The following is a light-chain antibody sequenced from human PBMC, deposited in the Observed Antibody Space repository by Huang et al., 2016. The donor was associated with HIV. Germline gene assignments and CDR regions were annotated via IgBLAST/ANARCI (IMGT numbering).Light chain of an antibody. CDR2: GAV. J-gene: IGKJ2*02. V-gene: IGKV3-15*01. Sequence: EIVMTQSPATLSVSPGERATLSCRASQSVSSDFAWYQQKPGQAPRLLISGAVIRAPGIPARCSGSGSGTEFTLTISSLQSEDFAVYYCQQYNDWPPSTFGQGTKLEIK. CDR1: QSVSSD. CDR3: QQYNDWPPST.